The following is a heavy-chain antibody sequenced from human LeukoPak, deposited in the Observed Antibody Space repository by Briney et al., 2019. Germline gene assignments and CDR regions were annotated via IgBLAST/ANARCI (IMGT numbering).Heavy chain of an antibody. CDR1: GFTFSSYS. V-gene: IGHV3-21*01. D-gene: IGHD5-18*01. J-gene: IGHJ6*02. CDR3: ARGEKNSYGPDYYYGMDV. CDR2: ISSSSSYI. Sequence: GGSLRLSCAASGFTFSSYSMNWVRQAPGKGLEWVSSISSSSSYIHYADSVKGRFTISRDNAKNSLYLQMNSLRAEDTAVYYCARGEKNSYGPDYYYGMDVWGQGTTVTVSS.